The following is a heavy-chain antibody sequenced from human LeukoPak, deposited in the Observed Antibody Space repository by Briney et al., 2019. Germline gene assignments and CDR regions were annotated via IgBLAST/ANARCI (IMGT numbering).Heavy chain of an antibody. CDR1: GGTFISYA. Sequence: ASVKVSFKASGGTFISYAISGVRQAPGQGREWMGGIIPIFGTANYVQKFQGRVTITTDESTSTAYMELSSLRSEDTAVYYCARASAVLYASTATYGDLDYWGQGTLVTVSS. D-gene: IGHD4-17*01. CDR3: ARASAVLYASTATYGDLDY. CDR2: IIPIFGTA. V-gene: IGHV1-69*05. J-gene: IGHJ4*02.